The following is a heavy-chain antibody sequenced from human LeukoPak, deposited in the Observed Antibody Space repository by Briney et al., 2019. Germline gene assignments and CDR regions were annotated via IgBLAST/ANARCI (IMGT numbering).Heavy chain of an antibody. CDR3: ARDLWSASGTRVLDV. CDR1: GGSISSPSYY. D-gene: IGHD6-13*01. V-gene: IGHV4-39*07. Sequence: SETLSLTCTVSGGSISSPSYYWDWIRQPPGKGLEWIGSISYSGSTYYNPSLKSRVTMSLDTSNNHFSLKLSSVTAADTAVYYCARDLWSASGTRVLDVWGHGTTVIVSS. CDR2: ISYSGST. J-gene: IGHJ6*02.